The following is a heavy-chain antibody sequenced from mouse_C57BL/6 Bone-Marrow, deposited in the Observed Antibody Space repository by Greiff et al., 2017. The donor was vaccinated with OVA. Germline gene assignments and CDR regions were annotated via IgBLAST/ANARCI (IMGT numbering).Heavy chain of an antibody. CDR1: GYSFTGYY. J-gene: IGHJ3*01. V-gene: IGHV1-42*01. Sequence: EVQLQESGPELVKPGASVKISCKASGYSFTGYYMNWVKQSPEKSLEWIGKINPSTGGTTYTQKFKAKATLTVDKSSSTAYMQLKSLTSEDSAVYYCASYGNYLSWFAYWGQGTLVTVSA. CDR2: INPSTGGT. D-gene: IGHD2-1*01. CDR3: ASYGNYLSWFAY.